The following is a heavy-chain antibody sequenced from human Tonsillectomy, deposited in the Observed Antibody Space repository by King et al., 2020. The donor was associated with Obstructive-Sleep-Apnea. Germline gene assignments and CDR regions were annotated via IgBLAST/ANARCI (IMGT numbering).Heavy chain of an antibody. CDR3: ARVNPVTASFDY. CDR2: IDTNTGGT. Sequence: VQLVESGAEVRKPGASVTVSCRASGYTFTGYFLHWVRQAPGQGLEWMGWIDTNTGGTKYAEKFQGWVTMTRDTSIRTAYMDLTSLKSDDTAVYYCARVNPVTASFDYWGQGTLVTVSS. CDR1: GYTFTGYF. J-gene: IGHJ4*02. D-gene: IGHD2-21*01. V-gene: IGHV1-2*04.